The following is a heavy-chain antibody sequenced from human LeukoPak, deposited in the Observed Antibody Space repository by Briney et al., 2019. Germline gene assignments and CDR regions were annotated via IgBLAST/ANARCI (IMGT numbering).Heavy chain of an antibody. V-gene: IGHV4-59*01. D-gene: IGHD1-1*01. J-gene: IGHJ6*03. CDR3: ARGRVSSSTWYSTYYYYFYMDV. Sequence: SETLSLTCTVSGDSITMYYWTWIRQPPGKGLEWIGYVDHTGSTNFNPSLNGRVSISRDTSKNLFSLRLRSVTAADTAVYFCARGRVSSSTWYSTYYYYFYMDVWGKGTTVTVSS. CDR1: GDSITMYY. CDR2: VDHTGST.